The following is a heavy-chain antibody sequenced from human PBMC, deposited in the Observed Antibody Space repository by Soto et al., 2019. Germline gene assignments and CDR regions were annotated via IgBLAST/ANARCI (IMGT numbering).Heavy chain of an antibody. CDR2: INHRGST. CDR1: NGSFSGYY. J-gene: IGHJ4*02. V-gene: IGHV4-34*01. CDR3: AREVVPTNSDY. D-gene: IGHD2-21*02. Sequence: SETLSLTCAVYNGSFSGYYWSWIRQPPGKGLEWIGEINHRGSTNYNPSLKSRVTISVDTSKNQFSLKLNSVTAADTAVYYCAREVVPTNSDYWGQGTLVTVSS.